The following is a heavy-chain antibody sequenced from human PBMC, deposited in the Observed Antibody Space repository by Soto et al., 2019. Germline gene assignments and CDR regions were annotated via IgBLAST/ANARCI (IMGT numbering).Heavy chain of an antibody. Sequence: ASVKVSCKASGYTFTGDYMHWVRQAPGQGLEWMGWINPNSGGTNYAQKFQGWVTMTRDTSISTAYMELSRLRSDDTAVYYCARSIGYCSGGSCYSEPWFDYWGQGTLVTVSS. V-gene: IGHV1-2*04. CDR1: GYTFTGDY. J-gene: IGHJ4*02. CDR3: ARSIGYCSGGSCYSEPWFDY. D-gene: IGHD2-15*01. CDR2: INPNSGGT.